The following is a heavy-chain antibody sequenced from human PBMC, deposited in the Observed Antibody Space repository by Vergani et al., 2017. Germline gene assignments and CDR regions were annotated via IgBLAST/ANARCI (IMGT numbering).Heavy chain of an antibody. J-gene: IGHJ3*02. CDR2: ISYDGSNK. Sequence: VQLLESGGGLVQPGGSLRLSCAASGFTFSSYAMSWVRQAPGKGLEWVAVISYDGSNKYYADSVKGRFTISRDNSKNTLYLQMNSLRAEDTAVYYCAKDKNYYDSSGYSAGAFDIWGQGTMVTVSS. CDR1: GFTFSSYA. D-gene: IGHD3-22*01. CDR3: AKDKNYYDSSGYSAGAFDI. V-gene: IGHV3-30*18.